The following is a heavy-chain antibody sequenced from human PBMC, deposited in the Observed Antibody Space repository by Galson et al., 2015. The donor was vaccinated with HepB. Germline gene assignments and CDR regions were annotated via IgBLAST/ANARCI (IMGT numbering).Heavy chain of an antibody. CDR3: ARETRGYSYALVRGDYYYGLDV. CDR1: GYTFMNYG. D-gene: IGHD5-18*01. CDR2: ISAYNGNT. Sequence: SVKVSCKASGYTFMNYGISWVRQAPGQGLEWMGWISAYNGNTKYAQKVQGRVTMTIDKSTSTAAMELRSLRSDDTAVYSCARETRGYSYALVRGDYYYGLDVWGQGTTVTVS. V-gene: IGHV1-18*01. J-gene: IGHJ6*02.